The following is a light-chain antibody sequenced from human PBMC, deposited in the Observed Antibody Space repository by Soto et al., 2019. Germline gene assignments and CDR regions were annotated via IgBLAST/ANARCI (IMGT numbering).Light chain of an antibody. CDR3: MQALQTSYT. Sequence: DIVMTQSPLSLPVTPGAPASISCRSSQSLLHSNGYNYLDWYLQKPGQSPQLLIYLGSNRASGVPDRFSGSGSGTDFTVKISRVEAEDVGVYYCMQALQTSYTFGQGTKLEIK. J-gene: IGKJ2*01. V-gene: IGKV2-28*01. CDR2: LGS. CDR1: QSLLHSNGYNY.